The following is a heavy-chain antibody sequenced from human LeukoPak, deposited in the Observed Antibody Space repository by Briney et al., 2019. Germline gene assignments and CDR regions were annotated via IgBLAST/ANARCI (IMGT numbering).Heavy chain of an antibody. CDR2: IYYVSNT. Sequence: SETLSLTCTVSGASVGSAGYYWSWIRQPPGGGLEWIGYIYYVSNTNYNPSLKSRVTMSVDPSRNQFSLKLNSVTAADTAVYYCARTQSQSGSYRYYFGYWGQGTLVTVSS. V-gene: IGHV4-61*08. D-gene: IGHD1-26*01. J-gene: IGHJ4*02. CDR1: GASVGSAGYY. CDR3: ARTQSQSGSYRYYFGY.